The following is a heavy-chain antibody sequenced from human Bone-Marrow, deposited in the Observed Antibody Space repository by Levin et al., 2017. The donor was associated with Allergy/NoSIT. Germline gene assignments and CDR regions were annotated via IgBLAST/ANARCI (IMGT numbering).Heavy chain of an antibody. D-gene: IGHD3-9*01. CDR1: ELTFKTYT. Sequence: GGSLRLSCVASELTFKTYTMAWVRQAPGKGLEWVSSITGAEGNTHYADSVTGRFTISRDNGKNTLFLQMNSLRVEDTAIYYCAREGDILTGHYDVFDIWGQGTMVTVSS. CDR3: AREGDILTGHYDVFDI. J-gene: IGHJ3*02. V-gene: IGHV3-21*06. CDR2: ITGAEGNT.